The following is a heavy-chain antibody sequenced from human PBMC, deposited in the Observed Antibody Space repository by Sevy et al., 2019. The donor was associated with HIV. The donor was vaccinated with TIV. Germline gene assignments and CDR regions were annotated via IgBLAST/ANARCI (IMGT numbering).Heavy chain of an antibody. V-gene: IGHV3-11*01. D-gene: IGHD2-15*01. CDR1: GFTLSDYY. Sequence: GGSLRLSCAASGFTLSDYYMNWIRQAPGKGLEWVSYISSSGSTIYYADSVKGRFTISRDNAKNSLYLQMNSLRAEDTAVYYCARVDLPYGSGGSCYRVVYFDLWGRGTLVTVSS. CDR2: ISSSGSTI. J-gene: IGHJ2*01. CDR3: ARVDLPYGSGGSCYRVVYFDL.